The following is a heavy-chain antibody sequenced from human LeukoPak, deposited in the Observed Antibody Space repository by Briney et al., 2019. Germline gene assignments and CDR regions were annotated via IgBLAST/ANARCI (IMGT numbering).Heavy chain of an antibody. CDR3: AREEMATIEYYYYCMDV. CDR2: IRYDGSNK. J-gene: IGHJ6*03. D-gene: IGHD5-24*01. V-gene: IGHV3-30*02. Sequence: PGGSLRLSCAASGFTFSSYGLHWVCQAPGKGLEWVAFIRYDGSNKYYADSVKGRFTISRDNSKNTLYLQMNSLRAEDTAVYYCAREEMATIEYYYYCMDVWGKGTTVTVSS. CDR1: GFTFSSYG.